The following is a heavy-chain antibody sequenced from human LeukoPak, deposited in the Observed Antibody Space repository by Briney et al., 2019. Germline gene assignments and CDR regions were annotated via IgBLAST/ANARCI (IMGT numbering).Heavy chain of an antibody. J-gene: IGHJ6*03. Sequence: PGGSLRLSCAASGFTFSSYAMSWVRQAPGKGLEWVSAISGSGGSTYYADSVKGRFTISRDNSKDTLYLQMNSLRAEDTAVYYCAKDRSSSDYYMDVWGKGTTVTVSS. CDR1: GFTFSSYA. V-gene: IGHV3-23*01. D-gene: IGHD6-6*01. CDR2: ISGSGGST. CDR3: AKDRSSSDYYMDV.